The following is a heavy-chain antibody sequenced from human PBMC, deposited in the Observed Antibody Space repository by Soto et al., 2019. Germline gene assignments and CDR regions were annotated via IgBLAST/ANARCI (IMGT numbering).Heavy chain of an antibody. D-gene: IGHD3-9*01. J-gene: IGHJ4*02. CDR3: ARVYDILPRYHSGPHY. CDR1: GYSFTTYW. CDR2: IYPGDPDT. V-gene: IGHV5-51*01. Sequence: LGEALKISCKGSGYSFTTYWFAWVRQMPGKGLEWMGIIYPGDPDTRYSPSFQGQVTISADKSISTAYPQWSSLKASDTAMYYCARVYDILPRYHSGPHYRGQGTLVT.